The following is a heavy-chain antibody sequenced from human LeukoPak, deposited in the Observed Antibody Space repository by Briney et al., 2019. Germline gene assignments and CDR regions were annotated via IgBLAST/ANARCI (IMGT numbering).Heavy chain of an antibody. CDR1: GITFRTYA. Sequence: GGSLRLSCAASGITFRTYAMSWVRQAPGKGLEWVSYISSSGSTIYYADSVEGRFTISRDNAKNSLYLQMNSLRAEDTAVYYCARVDYRGGGYFMDVWGRGTPVTVSS. CDR3: ARVDYRGGGYFMDV. V-gene: IGHV3-48*04. CDR2: ISSSGSTI. D-gene: IGHD4-11*01. J-gene: IGHJ6*03.